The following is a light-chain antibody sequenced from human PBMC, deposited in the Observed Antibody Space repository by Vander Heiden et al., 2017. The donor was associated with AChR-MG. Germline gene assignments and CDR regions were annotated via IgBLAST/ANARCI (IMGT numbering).Light chain of an antibody. J-gene: IGKJ4*01. V-gene: IGKV3-15*01. CDR2: GAS. CDR1: QSVGSH. CDR3: QQYSNWPLT. Sequence: EIVMTQSPATLSVSPGERATLSCRASQSVGSHLAWYQQKPGQAPRLLIYGASTRATGIPAGFSGTGSGTEFTLTISSLQSEDFAVYHCQQYSNWPLTFGGGTKVAIK.